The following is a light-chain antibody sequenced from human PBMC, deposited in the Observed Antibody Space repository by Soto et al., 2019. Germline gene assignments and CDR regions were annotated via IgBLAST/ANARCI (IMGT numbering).Light chain of an antibody. CDR2: GAS. V-gene: IGKV3-15*01. CDR1: EGVGSS. CDR3: QQRSNWL. Sequence: ETVMTQSPATLSVSPVERVTLSCRASEGVGSSLAWYQQKPGQAPRVLIYGASTTAPGIPARFSGSGSGTDFTLTISSLEPEDFAVYYCQQRSNWLFGPGTTGDIK. J-gene: IGKJ3*01.